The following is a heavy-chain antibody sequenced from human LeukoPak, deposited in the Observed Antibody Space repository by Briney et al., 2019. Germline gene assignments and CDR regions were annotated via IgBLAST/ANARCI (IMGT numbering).Heavy chain of an antibody. CDR1: GGSFSGYY. CDR3: GRGMWLRLIVHANWFDP. D-gene: IGHD5-12*01. CDR2: INHSGST. V-gene: IGHV4-34*01. J-gene: IGHJ5*02. Sequence: PSETLSLTCAVYGGSFSGYYWSWIRQPPGKGLEWIGEINHSGSTNYNPSLKSRVTISVDTSKNQFSLKLSSVTAADTAVYYCGRGMWLRLIVHANWFDPWGQGTLVTVSS.